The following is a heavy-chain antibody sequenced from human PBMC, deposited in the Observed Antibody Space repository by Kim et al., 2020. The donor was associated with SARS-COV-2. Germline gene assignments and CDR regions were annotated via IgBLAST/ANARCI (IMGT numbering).Heavy chain of an antibody. D-gene: IGHD2-2*01. CDR3: AKSRGVVPAALDY. Sequence: GGSLRLSCAASGFTFSTYAMTWVRQAPGKGLEWVSGITSSDGRTYYADSVKGRFTISRDNSRNTLYLQMNTLRAEDMAVYYCAKSRGVVPAALDYWGQGTLVTVSS. CDR1: GFTFSTYA. J-gene: IGHJ4*02. CDR2: ITSSDGRT. V-gene: IGHV3-23*01.